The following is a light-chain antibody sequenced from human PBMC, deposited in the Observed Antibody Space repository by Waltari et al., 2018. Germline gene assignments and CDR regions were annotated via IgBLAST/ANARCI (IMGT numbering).Light chain of an antibody. CDR1: QDISNY. CDR2: DAS. Sequence: DIQMTQSPSSLSASVGDRVTITCQASQDISNYLNWYQQKPGKAPKLLIYDASNLETGVPARFSGSGCGTEFTFTSSSLQPEDIATYYCQQYDNLHALTFGGGTKVEIK. CDR3: QQYDNLHALT. V-gene: IGKV1-33*01. J-gene: IGKJ4*01.